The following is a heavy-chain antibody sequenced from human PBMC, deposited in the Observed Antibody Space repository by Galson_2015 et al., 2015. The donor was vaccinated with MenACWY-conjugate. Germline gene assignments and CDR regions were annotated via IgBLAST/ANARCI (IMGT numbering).Heavy chain of an antibody. CDR2: ISGSAATT. J-gene: IGHJ4*02. D-gene: IGHD5-18*01. V-gene: IGHV3-23*01. Sequence: SLRLSCAASGFTFSTYVMSWARQAPGKGLEWVSSISGSAATTYYADSVKGRLIISRDNFKNTLYLQINSLRAEDTAIYYCAKGGDSGYSDVYNYWGQGTLVGVSS. CDR3: AKGGDSGYSDVYNY. CDR1: GFTFSTYV.